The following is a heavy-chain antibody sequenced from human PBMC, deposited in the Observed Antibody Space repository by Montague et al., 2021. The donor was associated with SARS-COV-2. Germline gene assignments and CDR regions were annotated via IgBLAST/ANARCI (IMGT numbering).Heavy chain of an antibody. V-gene: IGHV6-1*01. CDR3: ASAFYGDHWAFDV. CDR1: GDSVSSTSAS. Sequence: CAISGDSVSSTSASWNWIRQSPSRGLEWLGRTYYRSWWRSQYPGSLGTRITINGDTSKNQFSLQLNSVTPEDTAVYYCASAFYGDHWAFDVWGQGTMVTVAS. D-gene: IGHD3-3*02. CDR2: TYYRSWWRS. J-gene: IGHJ3*01.